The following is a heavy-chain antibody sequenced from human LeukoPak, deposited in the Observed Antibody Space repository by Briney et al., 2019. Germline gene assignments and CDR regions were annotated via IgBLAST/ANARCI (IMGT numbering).Heavy chain of an antibody. J-gene: IGHJ3*02. CDR3: ARSAKVLLWFGELLGKQHPVNAFDI. CDR1: GGSFSGYY. V-gene: IGHV4-34*01. Sequence: NPSETLSLTCAVYGGSFSGYYWSWIRQPPGKGLEWIGEINHSGSTNYNPSLKSRVTISVDTSKNQFSLKQSSVTAADTAVYYCARSAKVLLWFGELLGKQHPVNAFDIWGQGTIVTVSS. D-gene: IGHD3-10*01. CDR2: INHSGST.